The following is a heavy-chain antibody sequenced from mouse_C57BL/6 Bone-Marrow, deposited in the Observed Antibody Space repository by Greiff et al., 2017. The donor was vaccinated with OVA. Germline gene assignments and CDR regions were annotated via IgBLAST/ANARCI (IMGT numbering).Heavy chain of an antibody. J-gene: IGHJ1*03. D-gene: IGHD1-1*01. CDR2: SRNKANDYTT. V-gene: IGHV7-1*01. Sequence: EVHLVESGGGLVQSGRSLRLSCATSGFTFSDFYMEWVRQAPGKGLEWIAASRNKANDYTTEYSASVKGRFIVSRDTSQSILYLQMNALRAEDTAIYYCARGPLGSSHWYFDVWGTGTTVTVSS. CDR3: ARGPLGSSHWYFDV. CDR1: GFTFSDFY.